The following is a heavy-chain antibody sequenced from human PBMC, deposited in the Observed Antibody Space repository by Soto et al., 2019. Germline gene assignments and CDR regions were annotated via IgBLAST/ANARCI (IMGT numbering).Heavy chain of an antibody. Sequence: QVQLVQSGAEVKKPGASVRVSCKASGYTFTSYGISWVRQAPGQGLEWMGWISAYNGNTNYAQNLQGRVTMTTDTSTSTAYMELRSLRSDDTAVYYCARSETSSGYYYDGDWSDPWGQGTLVTVSS. D-gene: IGHD3-22*01. CDR3: ARSETSSGYYYDGDWSDP. CDR2: ISAYNGNT. V-gene: IGHV1-18*01. CDR1: GYTFTSYG. J-gene: IGHJ5*02.